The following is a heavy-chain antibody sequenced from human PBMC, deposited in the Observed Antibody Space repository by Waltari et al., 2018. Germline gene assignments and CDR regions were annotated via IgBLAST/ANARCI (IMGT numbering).Heavy chain of an antibody. Sequence: EVQLVETGGGLIQPGGSLKLSCAASGFSVTDNYMSWFRQAPGKGLEWVSGMFSGDRPYYADAVKGRFIISRDKSTNTLYLQMNSLTVEDTALYYCARGGTVDSSWYDHWGQGTLVRVSS. CDR1: GFSVTDNY. J-gene: IGHJ5*02. CDR2: MFSGDRP. V-gene: IGHV3-53*02. D-gene: IGHD4-4*01. CDR3: ARGGTVDSSWYDH.